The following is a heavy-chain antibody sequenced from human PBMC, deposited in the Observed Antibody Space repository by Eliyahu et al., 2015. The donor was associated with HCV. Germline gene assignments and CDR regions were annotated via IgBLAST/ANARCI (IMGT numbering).Heavy chain of an antibody. D-gene: IGHD1-1*01. V-gene: IGHV3-15*01. Sequence: EVQLLESGGGLIQPGGSLRLSCAASGFTFTDTWMSWVRXAXGKGXEXVGHIKSXTDGGTTDYAAPVKGRFTISRDDSKSILYLHMNSLKTEDSAVYFCNTETTSTSYYFDHWGQGILVTVSS. CDR2: IKSXTDGGTT. J-gene: IGHJ4*02. CDR1: GFTFTDTW. CDR3: NTETTSTSYYFDH.